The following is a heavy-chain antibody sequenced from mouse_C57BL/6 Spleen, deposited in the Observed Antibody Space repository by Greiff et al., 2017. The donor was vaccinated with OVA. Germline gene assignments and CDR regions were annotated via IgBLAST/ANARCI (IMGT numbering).Heavy chain of an antibody. V-gene: IGHV3-6*01. D-gene: IGHD2-3*01. CDR3: ASADGYYWFAY. CDR2: ISYDGSN. Sequence: EVQRVESGPGLVKPSQSLSLTCSVTGYSITSGYYWNWIRQSPGNKLEWMGYISYDGSNNYNPSLKNRISLTRDTSKKPFFLKLKSVTTEDTATYYCASADGYYWFAYWGQGTLVTVSA. J-gene: IGHJ3*01. CDR1: GYSITSGYY.